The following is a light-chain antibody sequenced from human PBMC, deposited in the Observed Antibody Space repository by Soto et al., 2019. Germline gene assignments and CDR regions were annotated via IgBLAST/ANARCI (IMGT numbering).Light chain of an antibody. CDR2: AAS. CDR1: QGISSY. J-gene: IGKJ4*01. Sequence: DIQLTQSPSFLSASVGDRVTITCRASQGISSYLAWYQQKPGKAPKLLIYAASTLQSGVPSRFSGSGSGTEFTRPSSSLQPEDFATYYWQQLNSYPLTCGGGTKVEIK. V-gene: IGKV1-9*01. CDR3: QQLNSYPLT.